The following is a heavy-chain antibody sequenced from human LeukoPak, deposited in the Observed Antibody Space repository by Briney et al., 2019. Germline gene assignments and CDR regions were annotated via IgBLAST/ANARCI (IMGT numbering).Heavy chain of an antibody. Sequence: SETLSLTCAVYGGSFSGYYWSWIRQPPGKGLEWIGEINHSGSTNYNPSLKSRVTISVDTSKNQFFLKLSSVTAADTAVYYCARGGVVVVTAIGDFDYWGQGTLVTVSS. V-gene: IGHV4-34*01. D-gene: IGHD2-21*02. CDR3: ARGGVVVVTAIGDFDY. CDR1: GGSFSGYY. J-gene: IGHJ4*02. CDR2: INHSGST.